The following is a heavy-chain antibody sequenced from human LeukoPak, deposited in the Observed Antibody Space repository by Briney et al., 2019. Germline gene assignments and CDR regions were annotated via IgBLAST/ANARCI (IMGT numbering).Heavy chain of an antibody. CDR2: IYHSGST. Sequence: SETLSLTCAVSGGSISSNNWWSWVRQPPGKGLEWIGEIYHSGSTNYNPSLKSRVTISVDKSKNQFSLKLSSVTAADTAVYYCARGTYNWNVAVFDYWGQGTLVTVSS. D-gene: IGHD1-20*01. CDR3: ARGTYNWNVAVFDY. CDR1: GGSISSNNW. V-gene: IGHV4-4*02. J-gene: IGHJ4*02.